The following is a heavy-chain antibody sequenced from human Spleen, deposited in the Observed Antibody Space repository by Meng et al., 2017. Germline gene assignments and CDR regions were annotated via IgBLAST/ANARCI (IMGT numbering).Heavy chain of an antibody. CDR1: GGSISSYY. CDR3: ARAWGDYDPFDH. D-gene: IGHD4-17*01. Sequence: SETLSLTCTVSGGSISSYYWTWIRQPPGKGLEWIGNIYYSGRTNYNPSLKSRVTISVDTSNNQFSLKVTSMTAADTAVYYCARAWGDYDPFDHWGQGTLVTVSS. V-gene: IGHV4-59*01. J-gene: IGHJ4*02. CDR2: IYYSGRT.